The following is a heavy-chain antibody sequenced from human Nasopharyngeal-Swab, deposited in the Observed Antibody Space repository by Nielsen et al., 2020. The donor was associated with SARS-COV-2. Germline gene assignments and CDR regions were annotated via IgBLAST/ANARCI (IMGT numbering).Heavy chain of an antibody. J-gene: IGHJ3*02. V-gene: IGHV3-23*01. CDR2: ISGSGGST. CDR1: GFTFSSYA. Sequence: GESLKISCAASGFTFSSYAMSWVRQAPGKGLEWVSAISGSGGSTYYADSVKGRFTISRDNSKNSLYLQMNSLRAEGTAVYYCARRDRYCSGGSCYGENAFDIWGQGTMVTVSS. D-gene: IGHD2-15*01. CDR3: ARRDRYCSGGSCYGENAFDI.